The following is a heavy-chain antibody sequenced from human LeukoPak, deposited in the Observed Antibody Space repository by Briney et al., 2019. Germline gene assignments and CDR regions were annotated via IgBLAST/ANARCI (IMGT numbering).Heavy chain of an antibody. V-gene: IGHV3-7*01. J-gene: IGHJ4*02. CDR2: INPDGSDI. Sequence: GGSLRLSCVASGFICSPYWMAWIRQSPGQGLEFVANINPDGSDINYVDSVKGRFIISRDNAKNSLYPQMISLRAEDTAVYYCVRGGSFDGSRYYPDYWGQGTLVTVSS. CDR3: VRGGSFDGSRYYPDY. CDR1: GFICSPYW. D-gene: IGHD3-22*01.